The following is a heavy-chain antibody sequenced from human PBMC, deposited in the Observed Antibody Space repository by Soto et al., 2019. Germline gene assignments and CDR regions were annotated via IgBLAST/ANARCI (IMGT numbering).Heavy chain of an antibody. CDR2: ITDSGDDT. Sequence: EVQLLESGGGLVQPGGSLRLSCAASGLTFNNYAMGWVRQAPGKGLEWVSAITDSGDDTYYIDSVKGRFTISRDNSKSTLYLQMNSLRAEDTAIYYCAKLGSSSWSPHYYFDYWGQGTLVTVSS. D-gene: IGHD2-2*01. J-gene: IGHJ4*02. CDR1: GLTFNNYA. CDR3: AKLGSSSWSPHYYFDY. V-gene: IGHV3-23*01.